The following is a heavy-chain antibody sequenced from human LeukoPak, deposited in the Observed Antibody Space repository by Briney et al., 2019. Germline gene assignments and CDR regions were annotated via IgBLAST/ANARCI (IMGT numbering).Heavy chain of an antibody. CDR2: ISAYNGNT. Sequence: ASVKVSCKASGYTFTSYGISWVRQAPGQGLEWMGWISAYNGNTNYAQKLQGRVTMTTDTSTSTAYMELSSLRSEDTAVYYCARRSRPVVAANSGFDPWGQGTRVTVSS. CDR3: ARRSRPVVAANSGFDP. V-gene: IGHV1-18*01. CDR1: GYTFTSYG. J-gene: IGHJ5*02. D-gene: IGHD2-15*01.